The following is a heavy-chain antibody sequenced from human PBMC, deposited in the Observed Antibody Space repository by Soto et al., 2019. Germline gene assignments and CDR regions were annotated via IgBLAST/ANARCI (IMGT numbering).Heavy chain of an antibody. D-gene: IGHD2-2*01. Sequence: ASVKVSCKASGYTFTSYGISWVRQAPGQGLEWMGWISAYNGNTNYAQKLQGRVTMTTDTSTSTAYMELRSLRSDDTAVYYCARDASYCSSTSCYSGDYWGQGTQVTVS. CDR3: ARDASYCSSTSCYSGDY. CDR2: ISAYNGNT. V-gene: IGHV1-18*01. CDR1: GYTFTSYG. J-gene: IGHJ4*02.